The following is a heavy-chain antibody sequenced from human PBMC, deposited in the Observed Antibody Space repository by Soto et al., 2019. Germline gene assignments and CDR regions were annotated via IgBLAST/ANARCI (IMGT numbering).Heavy chain of an antibody. CDR2: FNPDDGTT. J-gene: IGHJ5*02. V-gene: IGHV3-23*01. CDR3: APAAQGRDKHMIGGKWFDP. Sequence: GGSLRLSCAASGFTFSSYALSWVPQAPGKGLEGGPSFNPDDGTTSYAAPVKGSFTISKDNSVNTLYLQINGLRAQDTAVYYCAPAAQGRDKHMIGGKWFDPWGQGTLVTVTS. CDR1: GFTFSSYA. D-gene: IGHD2-2*01.